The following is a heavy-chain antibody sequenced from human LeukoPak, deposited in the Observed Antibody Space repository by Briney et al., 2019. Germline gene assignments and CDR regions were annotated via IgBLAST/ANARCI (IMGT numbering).Heavy chain of an antibody. CDR3: ARDPNGDYIGASEF. J-gene: IGHJ3*01. CDR1: GFTFSRYA. V-gene: IGHV3-23*01. Sequence: TGGSLRLSCEAAGFTFSRYAMMWVRHAPGKGLEWVSAISGSGGGTQYADSVKGRFTISRDNSRNTLYLQMSSLRAEDTAVYYCARDPNGDYIGASEFWGQGTMVTVSS. CDR2: ISGSGGGT. D-gene: IGHD4-17*01.